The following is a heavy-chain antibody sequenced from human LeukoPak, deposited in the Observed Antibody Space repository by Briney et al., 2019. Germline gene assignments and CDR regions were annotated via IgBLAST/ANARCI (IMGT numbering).Heavy chain of an antibody. V-gene: IGHV3-21*01. CDR2: ISSSSSYI. J-gene: IGHJ6*02. CDR3: ARDKVTFGVVRRDV. Sequence: GGSLRLSCAASGFTFSSYSMNWVRQAPGKGLEWVSSISSSSSYIYYADSVKGRFTISRDNAKNSLYLQMNSLRAEDKAVYYCARDKVTFGVVRRDVWGQGTTVTVSS. D-gene: IGHD3-3*01. CDR1: GFTFSSYS.